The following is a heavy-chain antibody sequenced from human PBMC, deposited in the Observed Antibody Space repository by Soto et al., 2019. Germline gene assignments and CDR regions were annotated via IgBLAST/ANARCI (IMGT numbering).Heavy chain of an antibody. V-gene: IGHV1-2*02. Sequence: ASVKVSCKASGYTFTGYYMHWVRQAPGQGLEWMGWINPNSGGTNYAQKFQGRVTMTRDTSISTAYMELSRLRSDDSALYFCARLVSLLQPIDSWGQGTPVTVSS. D-gene: IGHD4-4*01. CDR2: INPNSGGT. J-gene: IGHJ5*01. CDR1: GYTFTGYY. CDR3: ARLVSLLQPIDS.